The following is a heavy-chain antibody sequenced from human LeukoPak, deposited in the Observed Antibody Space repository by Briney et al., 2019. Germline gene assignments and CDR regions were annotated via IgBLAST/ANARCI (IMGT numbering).Heavy chain of an antibody. D-gene: IGHD6-13*01. CDR2: ISAYNGNT. V-gene: IGHV1-18*01. J-gene: IGHJ6*02. Sequence: ASVKVSCKASGYTFTSYGISWVRQAPGQGLEWMGWISAYNGNTNYAQKLQGRVTMTTDTSTSTAYMELRSLRSDDTAVYYCARDEPYSSSWDYYGMDVWGQGTTVTVSS. CDR1: GYTFTSYG. CDR3: ARDEPYSSSWDYYGMDV.